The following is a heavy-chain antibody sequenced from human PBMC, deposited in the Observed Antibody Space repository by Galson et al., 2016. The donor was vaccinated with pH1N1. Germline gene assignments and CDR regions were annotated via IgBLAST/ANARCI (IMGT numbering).Heavy chain of an antibody. J-gene: IGHJ5*02. CDR2: MWHDGSNE. CDR1: GFNFSSYG. CDR3: AGDFSYCRGRSCFSTPRFNWFDP. D-gene: IGHD2-15*01. V-gene: IGHV3-33*07. Sequence: SLRLSCAASGFNFSSYGMYWVRQAPRKGLEWVAAMWHDGSNEYYSDSVKGRFTISRDNSKNTLYLQMDRLRGEDTAVYYCAGDFSYCRGRSCFSTPRFNWFDPWGQGTLVTVS.